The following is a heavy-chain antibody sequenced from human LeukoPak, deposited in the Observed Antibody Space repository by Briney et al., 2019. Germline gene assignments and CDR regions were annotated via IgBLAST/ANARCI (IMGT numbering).Heavy chain of an antibody. CDR1: GGTFSSYA. CDR2: IIPIFCTA. D-gene: IGHD3-3*01. V-gene: IGHV1-69*13. J-gene: IGHJ3*02. Sequence: ASVKVSCKASGGTFSSYAISWVRQAPGQGLEWMGGIIPIFCTANYAQKFQGRVTITADESTSTAYMELSSLRSEDTAVYYCARSPVFWSGYYHSPDAFDIWGQGTMVTVSS. CDR3: ARSPVFWSGYYHSPDAFDI.